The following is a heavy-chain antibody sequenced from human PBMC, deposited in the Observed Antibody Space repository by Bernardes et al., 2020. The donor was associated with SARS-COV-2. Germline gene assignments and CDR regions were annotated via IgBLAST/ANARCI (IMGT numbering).Heavy chain of an antibody. V-gene: IGHV4-39*01. D-gene: IGHD3-3*01. CDR3: ARQPRITIFGVVIDYYYGMDV. CDR2: IYYSGST. J-gene: IGHJ6*02. Sequence: SETLSLTCTVSGGSISSSSYYWGWIRQPPGKGLEWIGSIYYSGSTYYNPSLKSRVTISVDTSKNQFSLKLSSVTAADTAVYYCARQPRITIFGVVIDYYYGMDVWGQGTTVTVSS. CDR1: GGSISSSSYY.